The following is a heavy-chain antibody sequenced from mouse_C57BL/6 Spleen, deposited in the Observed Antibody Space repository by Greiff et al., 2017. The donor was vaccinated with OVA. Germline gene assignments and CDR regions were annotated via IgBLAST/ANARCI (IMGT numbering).Heavy chain of an antibody. CDR3: AREYYGSSYAGYFDV. CDR1: GYAFSSSW. J-gene: IGHJ1*03. V-gene: IGHV1-82*01. D-gene: IGHD1-1*01. Sequence: VQLQQSGPELVKPGALVKISCKASGYAFSSSWMNWVKQRPGKGLEWIGRIYPGDGDTNYNGKFKGKATLTADKSSSTAYMQLSSLTSEDSAVYFCAREYYGSSYAGYFDVWGTGTTVTVSS. CDR2: IYPGDGDT.